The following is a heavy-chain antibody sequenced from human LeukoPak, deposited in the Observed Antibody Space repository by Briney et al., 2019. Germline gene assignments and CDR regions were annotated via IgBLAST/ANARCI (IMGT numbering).Heavy chain of an antibody. J-gene: IGHJ6*02. Sequence: SETLSLTCTVSGGSISSYYWSWIRQPPGKGLEWIGYIYYSGSTNYNPSLKSRVTISVDTSKNQFSLKLSSVTAADTAVYYCARENIVVVPATPYYYYYGMDVWGQGTTVTVSS. CDR1: GGSISSYY. CDR3: ARENIVVVPATPYYYYYGMDV. CDR2: IYYSGST. D-gene: IGHD2-2*01. V-gene: IGHV4-59*01.